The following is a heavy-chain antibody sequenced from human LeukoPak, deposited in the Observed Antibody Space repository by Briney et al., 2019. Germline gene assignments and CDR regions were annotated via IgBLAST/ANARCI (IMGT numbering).Heavy chain of an antibody. V-gene: IGHV4-39*07. CDR3: ASTTGTDLSFDY. D-gene: IGHD1-1*01. Sequence: SETLSLTCTVSGDSISSSSYYWGWIRQPPGKGLEWIGSIYYSGTTYHNPSLKSRVTISVDTSKNQFSLKLSSVTAADTAVYYCASTTGTDLSFDYWGQGTLVTVSS. J-gene: IGHJ4*02. CDR2: IYYSGTT. CDR1: GDSISSSSYY.